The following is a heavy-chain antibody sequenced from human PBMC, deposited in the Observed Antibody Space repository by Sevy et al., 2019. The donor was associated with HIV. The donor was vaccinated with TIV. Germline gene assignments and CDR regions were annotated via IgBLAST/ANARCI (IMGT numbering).Heavy chain of an antibody. Sequence: GGSLRLSCATSGFTFNIYAMSWVRQAPGKGLEWVSTIGGGDTYYADSVKGRFTISRDDSKSAGNLQMNSLRADDTAVYYCAKDGVSRNKLWDWFDPWGQGTLVTVSS. J-gene: IGHJ5*02. CDR2: IGGGDT. D-gene: IGHD2-21*01. V-gene: IGHV3-23*01. CDR1: GFTFNIYA. CDR3: AKDGVSRNKLWDWFDP.